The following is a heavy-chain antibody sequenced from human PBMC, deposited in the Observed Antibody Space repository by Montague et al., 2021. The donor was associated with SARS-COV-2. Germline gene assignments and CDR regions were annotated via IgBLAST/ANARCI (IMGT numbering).Heavy chain of an antibody. CDR2: IYYSGST. CDR1: GGSISNYY. J-gene: IGHJ4*02. D-gene: IGHD3-10*01. V-gene: IGHV4-59*01. CDR3: AREGGGSGSYYYSFDY. Sequence: SETLSLTCTVSGGSISNYYWSWIRQPPGKGLEWIGYIYYSGSTNYNPSLKSRVTISVDTSKNQFSLKPSSVTAADTAVYYCAREGGGSGSYYYSFDYWGQGTLVTVSS.